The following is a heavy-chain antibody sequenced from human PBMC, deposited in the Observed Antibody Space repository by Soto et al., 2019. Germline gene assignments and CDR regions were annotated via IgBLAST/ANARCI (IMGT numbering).Heavy chain of an antibody. J-gene: IGHJ5*02. CDR2: ISYDGSNR. CDR1: GFTFSSYA. Sequence: GALRLSCAASGFTFSSYAMHWVRQAPGKGLEWVAVISYDGSNRYYADSVKGRFTISRDNSKNTLYLQMNSLRAEGTAVYYCARDLSTVTRSNWFDPWGQGTLVTVSS. V-gene: IGHV3-30-3*01. D-gene: IGHD4-4*01. CDR3: ARDLSTVTRSNWFDP.